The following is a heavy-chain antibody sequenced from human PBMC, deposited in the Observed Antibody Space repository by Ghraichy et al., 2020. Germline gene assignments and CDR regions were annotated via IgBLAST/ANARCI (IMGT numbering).Heavy chain of an antibody. CDR2: IHYSGST. J-gene: IGHJ4*02. CDR3: AKASKGAYTDSDY. V-gene: IGHV4-39*01. CDR1: GGSISSSSYY. D-gene: IGHD2-21*01. Sequence: SQTLSLTCTVSGGSISSSSYYWGWIRQPPGKGLEWIGSIHYSGSTYYNPSLMSRVTISIDTSRNQFSLELRSVTAADTAVYYCAKASKGAYTDSDYWGQGTLVTVSS.